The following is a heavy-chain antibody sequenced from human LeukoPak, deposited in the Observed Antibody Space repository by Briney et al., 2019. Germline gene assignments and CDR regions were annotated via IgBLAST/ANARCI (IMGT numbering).Heavy chain of an antibody. V-gene: IGHV4-61*01. CDR2: IYYSGST. Sequence: SGALSLTCAVSGGSLSSCSNYCSCLRQPPGRGLGWLGYIYYSGSTNYNPSLKSRVTISVNTSKNQFSLKLSSVTAEDTAVYYCAKDFYDSSGSRYDYWGQGTLVTVSS. CDR1: GGSLSSCSNY. CDR3: AKDFYDSSGSRYDY. J-gene: IGHJ4*02. D-gene: IGHD3-22*01.